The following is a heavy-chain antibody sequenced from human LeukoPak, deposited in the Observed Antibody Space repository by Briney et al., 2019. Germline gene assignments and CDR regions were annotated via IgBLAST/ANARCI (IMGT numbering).Heavy chain of an antibody. CDR2: IKTDGTTT. V-gene: IGHV3-7*04. CDR3: ARVLGYGYFGP. J-gene: IGHJ5*02. CDR1: WFNLCQFL. D-gene: IGHD5-18*01. Sequence: GSPRHSLATSWFNLCQFLVARVRQPPRKGLEWVANIKTDGTTTYYVDSVKGRFTISRDNAKNSVYLEMNSVRVEDTALYYCARVLGYGYFGPWGQGTLVAVSS.